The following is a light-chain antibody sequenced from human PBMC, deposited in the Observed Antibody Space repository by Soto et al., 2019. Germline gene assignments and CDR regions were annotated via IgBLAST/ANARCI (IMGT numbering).Light chain of an antibody. CDR1: QSLVHRNGNDF. Sequence: DIVMTQSPLSLSVTPGEPASISCRSSQSLVHRNGNDFFDWYLQKPGQSPQLLIYWGSIRASGVPDRFSGSGSGTDFTLRITRVEAEDVGVYYCMQALQTPYTFGQGTRLEIK. J-gene: IGKJ2*01. CDR3: MQALQTPYT. V-gene: IGKV2-28*01. CDR2: WGS.